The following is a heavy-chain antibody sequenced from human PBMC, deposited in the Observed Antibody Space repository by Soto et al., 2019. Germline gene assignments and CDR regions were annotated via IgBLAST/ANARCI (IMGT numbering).Heavy chain of an antibody. CDR1: GGSISSGGYY. Sequence: SETLSLTCTVSGGSISSGGYYWSWIRQHPGKGLEWIGYIYYSGSTYYNPSLKSRVTISVDTSKNQFSLKLSSVTAADTAVYYCAKAVTVTTDWFDPWGQGTLVTVSS. CDR3: AKAVTVTTDWFDP. J-gene: IGHJ5*02. CDR2: IYYSGST. D-gene: IGHD4-4*01. V-gene: IGHV4-31*03.